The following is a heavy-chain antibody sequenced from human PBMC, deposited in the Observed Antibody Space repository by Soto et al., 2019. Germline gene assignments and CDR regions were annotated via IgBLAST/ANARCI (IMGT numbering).Heavy chain of an antibody. CDR2: IFYSGST. Sequence: XETLSLTCTVSGASISSYYCSGLRQPPGKGLVWVGYIFYSGSTNCNPSRKSRVTISVDTSKNQFSLKLSTVTAADTAVYYCARVKAEYSGSYRRGAEYYNCCYGMDVWGQGTTVTVSS. CDR1: GASISSYY. D-gene: IGHD1-26*01. CDR3: ARVKAEYSGSYRRGAEYYNCCYGMDV. V-gene: IGHV4-59*01. J-gene: IGHJ6*02.